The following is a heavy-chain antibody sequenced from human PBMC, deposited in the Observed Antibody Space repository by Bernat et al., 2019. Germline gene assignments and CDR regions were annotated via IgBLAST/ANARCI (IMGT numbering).Heavy chain of an antibody. J-gene: IGHJ4*02. V-gene: IGHV3-74*01. CDR2: VNGDGSSA. Sequence: EVQLVESGGDLVQPGGSLSLPCAVSGFTFSTSWMHWVRQDPGKGLVWVSRVNGDGSSAAYAASVKGRFTISRDNAKNTLFLQMDSLRAEDTAVYYCARSLGGPYQFDHWGQGTLVTVSS. CDR1: GFTFSTSW. D-gene: IGHD2-2*01. CDR3: ARSLGGPYQFDH.